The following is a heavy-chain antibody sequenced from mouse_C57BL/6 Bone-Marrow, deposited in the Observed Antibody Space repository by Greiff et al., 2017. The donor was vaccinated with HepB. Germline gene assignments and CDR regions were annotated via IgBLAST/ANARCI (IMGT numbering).Heavy chain of an antibody. D-gene: IGHD2-10*02. J-gene: IGHJ2*01. CDR2: IYPGDGDT. CDR1: GYAFSSYW. Sequence: VQLQESGAELVKPGASVKLSCKASGYAFSSYWMHWVKQRPGKGLEWIGQIYPGDGDTNYNGKFKGKATLTADKSSSTAYMQLSSLTSEDSAVYFCAAYGLLGYWDQGTTLTVSS. V-gene: IGHV1-80*01. CDR3: AAYGLLGY.